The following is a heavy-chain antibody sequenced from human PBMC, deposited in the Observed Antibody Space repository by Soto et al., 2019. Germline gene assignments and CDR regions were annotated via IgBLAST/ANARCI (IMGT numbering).Heavy chain of an antibody. J-gene: IGHJ6*02. CDR2: IKPNSGDT. CDR3: ARDSRGTRGFDEMDI. V-gene: IGHV1-2*02. Sequence: ASVKVSCKASGYIFTCYHIHWEREAPGRGLEWIRWIKPNSGDTEYAQNFQGRVTMTRDTSFNLVYMEMSGLMSDDTAVYYCARDSRGTRGFDEMDIWGQGTTVTVSS. CDR1: GYIFTCYH. D-gene: IGHD3-9*01.